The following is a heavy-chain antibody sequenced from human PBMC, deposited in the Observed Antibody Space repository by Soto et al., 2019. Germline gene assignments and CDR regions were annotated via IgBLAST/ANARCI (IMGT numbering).Heavy chain of an antibody. J-gene: IGHJ4*02. V-gene: IGHV1-69*12. CDR2: IIAIFGTP. CDR1: GGSFNSYP. D-gene: IGHD1-1*01. Sequence: QVRLVQSGAEVKKPGSSVKVSCTASGGSFNSYPLTWVRQAPGQGLEWVGGIIAIFGTPKYSPKFQGRVTITADESTNTGYMQLSSLRSEDTAIYYCARVSGEGYNPYFDSWGQGTLVTVSS. CDR3: ARVSGEGYNPYFDS.